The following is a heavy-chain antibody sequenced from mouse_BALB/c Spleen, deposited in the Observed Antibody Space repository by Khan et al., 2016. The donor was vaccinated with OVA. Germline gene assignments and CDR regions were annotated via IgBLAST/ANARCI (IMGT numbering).Heavy chain of an antibody. CDR3: AGGFDGNPFAY. V-gene: IGHV5-4*02. CDR1: GFTFSDYY. D-gene: IGHD2-1*01. CDR2: ISDGGTYT. J-gene: IGHJ3*01. Sequence: EVELVESGGDLVKPGGSLKLSCAASGFTFSDYYMYWVRQTPETRLEWVATISDGGTYTYYPDSVKGRFTISRDDAMNALYLQMTSLKSEDTAMYYCAGGFDGNPFAYWGQGTLVTVSA.